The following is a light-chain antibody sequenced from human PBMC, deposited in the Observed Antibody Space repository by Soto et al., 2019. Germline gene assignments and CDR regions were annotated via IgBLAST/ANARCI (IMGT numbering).Light chain of an antibody. V-gene: IGKV1-12*02. Sequence: DIQMTQSPSSVSASVGDRVTITCRASQDIHTWLAWYQQKPGKAPKLLIYAASRVQSGVPPRFSGSGSGPDFTLPISCLQPEDFATYYCHQANSFPFTFGGGTKVELK. J-gene: IGKJ4*01. CDR2: AAS. CDR1: QDIHTW. CDR3: HQANSFPFT.